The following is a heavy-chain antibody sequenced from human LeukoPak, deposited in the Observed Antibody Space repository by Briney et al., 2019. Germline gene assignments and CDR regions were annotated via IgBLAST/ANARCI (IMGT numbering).Heavy chain of an antibody. V-gene: IGHV1-2*02. CDR1: GYAFTGYY. CDR3: ARDSQKIFDY. Sequence: ASVKVSCKASGYAFTGYYTHWVRQAPGQGLEWMGWINPNSGGTNYTQKFQGRVTMTRDTSISTAYMELSRLRSDDTAVYYCARDSQKIFDYWGQGTLVTVSS. J-gene: IGHJ4*02. CDR2: INPNSGGT.